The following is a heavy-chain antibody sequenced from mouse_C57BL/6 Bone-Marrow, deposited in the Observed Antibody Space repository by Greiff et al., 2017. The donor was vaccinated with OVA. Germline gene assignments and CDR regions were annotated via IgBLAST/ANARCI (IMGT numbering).Heavy chain of an antibody. J-gene: IGHJ3*01. CDR2: IRSKSNNYAT. CDR1: GFSLNTYA. D-gene: IGHD2-3*01. V-gene: IGHV10-1*01. CDR3: VRQDGYYGFAY. Sequence: EVQLVESGGGLVQPKGSLKLSCAASGFSLNTYAMNWVRQAPGKGLEWVARIRSKSNNYATYYADSVKDRFTISRDDSESMLYLQMNNLKTEDTAMYYCVRQDGYYGFAYWGQGTLVTVSA.